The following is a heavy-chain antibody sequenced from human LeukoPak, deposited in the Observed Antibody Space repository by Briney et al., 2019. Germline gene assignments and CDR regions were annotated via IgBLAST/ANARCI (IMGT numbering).Heavy chain of an antibody. CDR1: GDSISNYF. Sequence: SETLSLTCTVSGDSISNYFWSWIRQPPGKGLEWIGYIYYSVSTDYNPSLKSRVTLSVDTSKNQFSLKLNSVTAADTAVYYCASGTTVPNFAYWGQGTLVTVSS. J-gene: IGHJ4*02. CDR2: IYYSVST. CDR3: ASGTTVPNFAY. D-gene: IGHD4-17*01. V-gene: IGHV4-59*12.